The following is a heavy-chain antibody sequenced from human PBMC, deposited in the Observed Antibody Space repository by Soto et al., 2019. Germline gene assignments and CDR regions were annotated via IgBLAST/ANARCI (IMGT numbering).Heavy chain of an antibody. J-gene: IGHJ4*02. D-gene: IGHD1-26*01. Sequence: QVQLVQSGPEVKKPGSSVKVSCKASGDTFNSYVITWVRQAPGQGLEWLGGIITAFGTTSYAQNFQDRLTITADEAGTTDHKELGSLTSDDTAMYYCTRSYGFNLGGELDNWGQGTLVTVSS. CDR3: TRSYGFNLGGELDN. CDR1: GDTFNSYV. V-gene: IGHV1-69*01. CDR2: IITAFGTT.